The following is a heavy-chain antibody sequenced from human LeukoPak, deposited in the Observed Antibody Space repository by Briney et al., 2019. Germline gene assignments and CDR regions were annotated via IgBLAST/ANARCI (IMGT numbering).Heavy chain of an antibody. Sequence: PGGSLRLSCGASGFTFTTHWIHWVRQAPGKGLVWVSRIKPDGSDTNYADSVKGRFTISRDNAKNTVYLQMNSLRAEDTAVYYCARGKYGGYWGQGTLVTVSS. CDR1: GFTFTTHW. V-gene: IGHV3-74*01. D-gene: IGHD4/OR15-4a*01. CDR2: IKPDGSDT. J-gene: IGHJ4*02. CDR3: ARGKYGGY.